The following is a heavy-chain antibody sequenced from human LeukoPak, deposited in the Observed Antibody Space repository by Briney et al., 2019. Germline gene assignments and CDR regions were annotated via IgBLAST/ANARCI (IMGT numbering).Heavy chain of an antibody. Sequence: SQTLSLTCAVSGGSISSGGYSWSWIRQPPGKGLEWIGYIYHSGSTYYNPSLKSRVTISVDRSKNQFSLKLSSVTAADTAVYYCARAFVSGPRFDYWGQGTLVTVSS. CDR2: IYHSGST. CDR3: ARAFVSGPRFDY. D-gene: IGHD5-12*01. V-gene: IGHV4-30-2*01. CDR1: GGSISSGGYS. J-gene: IGHJ4*02.